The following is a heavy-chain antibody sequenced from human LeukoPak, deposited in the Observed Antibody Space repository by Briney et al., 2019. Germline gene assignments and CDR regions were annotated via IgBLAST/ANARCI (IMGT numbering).Heavy chain of an antibody. CDR1: GFTFSSYA. V-gene: IGHV3-23*01. J-gene: IGHJ4*02. D-gene: IGHD1-26*01. Sequence: GGSLRLSCAASGFTFSSYAVSWVRQAPGKGLEWVSAISGSGGSTYHADSVKGRFTISRDNSKNTLYLQMNSLRAEDTAVYYCAKRKSGSSLDYWGQGTLVTVSS. CDR3: AKRKSGSSLDY. CDR2: ISGSGGST.